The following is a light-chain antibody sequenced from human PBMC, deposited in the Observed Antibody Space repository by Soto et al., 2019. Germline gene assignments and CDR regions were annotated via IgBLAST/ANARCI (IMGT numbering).Light chain of an antibody. Sequence: DIQLTQSPSFLSASVGDRVSITCRASQDLAGYVAWYQQKPGKAPTLLIYITSTLQSGVPSRFSGSGSGTEFTLTINSLQPEDFATYYCQQVRAYPITFGQGTRLEIK. CDR1: QDLAGY. CDR2: ITS. J-gene: IGKJ5*01. CDR3: QQVRAYPIT. V-gene: IGKV1-9*01.